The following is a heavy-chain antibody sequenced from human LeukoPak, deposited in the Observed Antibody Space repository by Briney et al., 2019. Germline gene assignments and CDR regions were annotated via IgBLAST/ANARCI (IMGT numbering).Heavy chain of an antibody. D-gene: IGHD3-10*01. Sequence: GGSLRLSCAASGFTFSRYEMNWVRQAPGKGLEWVAVISYDGSNKYYADSVKGRFTISRDNSKNTLYLQMNSLRAEDTAVYYCARESYGSGSYGWFDPWGQGTLVTVSS. CDR1: GFTFSRYE. V-gene: IGHV3-30-3*01. CDR2: ISYDGSNK. CDR3: ARESYGSGSYGWFDP. J-gene: IGHJ5*02.